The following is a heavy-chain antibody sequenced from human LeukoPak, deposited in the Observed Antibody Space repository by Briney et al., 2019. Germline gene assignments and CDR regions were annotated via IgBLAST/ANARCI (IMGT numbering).Heavy chain of an antibody. Sequence: GASVKVSCKASGYTFTGYYMHWVRQAPGQRLEWMGRINPNSGGTNYAQKFQGRVTITADTSTDTAYMELSSLRSEDTAVYYCATGPEEAGYYSYYFDYWGQGTLLTVSS. J-gene: IGHJ4*02. CDR3: ATGPEEAGYYSYYFDY. CDR2: INPNSGGT. D-gene: IGHD3-22*01. V-gene: IGHV1-2*06. CDR1: GYTFTGYY.